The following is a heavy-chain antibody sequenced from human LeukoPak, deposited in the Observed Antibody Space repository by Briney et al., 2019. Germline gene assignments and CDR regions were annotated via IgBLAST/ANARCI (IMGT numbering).Heavy chain of an antibody. CDR2: ISWNSGSI. CDR3: AKDITGSGSYSNWFDP. CDR1: GFTFDDYA. J-gene: IGHJ5*02. Sequence: PGGSLRLSCAASGFTFDDYAMHWVRQAPGKGLEWVSGISWNSGSIGYADSVKGRFTISRDNAKNSLYLQMNSLRAEDTALYYCAKDITGSGSYSNWFDPWGQGTLVTVSS. D-gene: IGHD1-26*01. V-gene: IGHV3-9*01.